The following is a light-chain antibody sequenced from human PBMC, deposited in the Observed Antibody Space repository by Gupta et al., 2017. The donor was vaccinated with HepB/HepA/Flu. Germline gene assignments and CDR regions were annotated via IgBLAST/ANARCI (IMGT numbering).Light chain of an antibody. CDR2: GAS. V-gene: IGKV3-15*01. Sequence: EIVMTQSPATLSVSPRERATLSCRASQSVSSNLAWYQRKPGQAPRLLIYGASTRDTGIPARFSGSGYGTEFTLTISSRQSEDFAVYYCQQYKNWPPLTFGQGTKVEIK. J-gene: IGKJ1*01. CDR1: QSVSSN. CDR3: QQYKNWPPLT.